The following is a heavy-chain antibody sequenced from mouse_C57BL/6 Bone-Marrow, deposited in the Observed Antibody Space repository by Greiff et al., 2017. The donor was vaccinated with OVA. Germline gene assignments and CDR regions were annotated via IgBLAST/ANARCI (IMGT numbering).Heavy chain of an antibody. CDR2: INPGSGGS. Sequence: QVQLQQSGAELVRPGTSVKVSCKASGYAFTNYLIEWVKQRPGQGLEWIGVINPGSGGSNSYETFKGKATLTASNSSSTAYMQLSRLTYEDSAVYVWERSNGYYEGYAMDYWGQGTSVTVSS. J-gene: IGHJ4*01. V-gene: IGHV1-54*01. D-gene: IGHD2-3*01. CDR3: ERSNGYYEGYAMDY. CDR1: GYAFTNYL.